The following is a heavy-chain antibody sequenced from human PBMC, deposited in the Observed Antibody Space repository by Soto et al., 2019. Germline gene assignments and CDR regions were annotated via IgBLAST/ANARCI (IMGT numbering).Heavy chain of an antibody. J-gene: IGHJ3*02. D-gene: IGHD1-1*01. V-gene: IGHV3-21*01. Sequence: GGSLRLSCAASGFTFSSYSMNWVRQAPGKGLEWVSSISSSSNYIYYADSVKGRFTISRDNAKNSLYPQMNSLRAEDTAVYYCARDRSPTGARDAFDIWGQGTMVTVSS. CDR2: ISSSSNYI. CDR3: ARDRSPTGARDAFDI. CDR1: GFTFSSYS.